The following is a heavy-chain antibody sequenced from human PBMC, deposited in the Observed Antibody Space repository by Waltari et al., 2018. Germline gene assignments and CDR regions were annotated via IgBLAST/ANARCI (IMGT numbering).Heavy chain of an antibody. CDR1: GYSISSGYY. D-gene: IGHD2-15*01. V-gene: IGHV4-38-2*02. CDR2: IYHSGST. CDR3: ARVGCSGGSCYPRGYYYYYMDV. J-gene: IGHJ6*03. Sequence: QVQLQESGPGLVKPSETLSLTCTVSGYSISSGYYWGWIRQPPGKGLEWIGSIYHSGSTYYNPPRKSRVTISVDTSKNQFALKLSSVTAADTAVYYCARVGCSGGSCYPRGYYYYYMDVWGKGTTVTVSS.